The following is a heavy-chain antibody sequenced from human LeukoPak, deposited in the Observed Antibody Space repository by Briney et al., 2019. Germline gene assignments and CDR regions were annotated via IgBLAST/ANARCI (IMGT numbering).Heavy chain of an antibody. CDR2: IYYSGST. CDR3: ARGSGMPALFDY. V-gene: IGHV4-59*01. CDR1: GGSISSYY. D-gene: IGHD2-2*01. Sequence: KTSETLSLTCTVSGGSISSYYWSWIRQPPGKGLEWIGYIYYSGSTNYNPSLKSRVTISVDTSKNQFSLKLSSVTAADTAVYYCARGSGMPALFDYWGQGTLVTVSS. J-gene: IGHJ4*02.